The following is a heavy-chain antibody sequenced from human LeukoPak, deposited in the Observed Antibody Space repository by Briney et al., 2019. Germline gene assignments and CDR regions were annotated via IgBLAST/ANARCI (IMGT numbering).Heavy chain of an antibody. CDR1: GFTFSSYS. Sequence: PGGSLRLSCAASGFTFSSYSMNWVRQAPGKGLEWVSSISSSSSYIYYADSVKGRFTISRDNSRSTLFLQMNSLRAEDSAIYYCAKDLKVYGDKVEYWGQGTLVTVSS. CDR3: AKDLKVYGDKVEY. J-gene: IGHJ4*02. CDR2: ISSSSSYI. D-gene: IGHD4-17*01. V-gene: IGHV3-21*04.